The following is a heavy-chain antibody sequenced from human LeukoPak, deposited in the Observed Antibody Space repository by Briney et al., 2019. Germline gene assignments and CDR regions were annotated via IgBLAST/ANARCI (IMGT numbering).Heavy chain of an antibody. V-gene: IGHV3-9*01. CDR3: AKALNYDSSGDYFDY. CDR2: ISWNSGSI. D-gene: IGHD3-22*01. Sequence: GGSLRLSCAASGFTFDDYAMHWVRQAPGKGLEWVSGISWNSGSIGYADSVKGRFTISRDNAKNSLYLQMNSLRAEDTALYYCAKALNYDSSGDYFDYWGQGTLVTVSS. J-gene: IGHJ4*02. CDR1: GFTFDDYA.